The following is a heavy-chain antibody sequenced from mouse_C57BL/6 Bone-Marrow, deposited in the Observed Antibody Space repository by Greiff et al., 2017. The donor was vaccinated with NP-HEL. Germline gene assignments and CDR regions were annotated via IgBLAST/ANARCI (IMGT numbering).Heavy chain of an antibody. CDR3: ANYYGSSAWFAY. CDR2: IYPGDGDT. J-gene: IGHJ3*01. CDR1: GYAFSSSW. V-gene: IGHV1-82*01. Sequence: QVTLKVSGPELVKPGASVKISCKASGYAFSSSWMNWVKQRPGKGLEWIGRIYPGDGDTNYNGKFKGKATLTADKSSSTAYMQLSSLTSEDSAVYFCANYYGSSAWFAYWGQGTLVTVSA. D-gene: IGHD1-1*01.